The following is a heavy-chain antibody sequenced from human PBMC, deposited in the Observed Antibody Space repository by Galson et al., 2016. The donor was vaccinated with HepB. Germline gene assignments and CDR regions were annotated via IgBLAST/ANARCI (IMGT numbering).Heavy chain of an antibody. CDR3: ARTRTRYYDALTGYYNHDQAEDGFDY. CDR1: GFSLSSDKMG. V-gene: IGHV2-5*02. J-gene: IGHJ4*02. Sequence: PALVKPTQTLTLTCTFSGFSLSSDKMGVGWIRQPPGKALEWLALMYWDDEKHYSPSLKSRLSITKDTSKNQVVLTMTNMDPVDTATYFCARTRTRYYDALTGYYNHDQAEDGFDYWGPGTLVTVSA. D-gene: IGHD3-9*01. CDR2: MYWDDEK.